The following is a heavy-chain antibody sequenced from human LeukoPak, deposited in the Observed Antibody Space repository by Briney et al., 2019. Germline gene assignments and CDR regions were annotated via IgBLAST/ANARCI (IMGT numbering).Heavy chain of an antibody. D-gene: IGHD3-3*01. CDR2: ISGYNGNT. Sequence: GASVKVSCKASGYTFTSYGISWVQQAPGQGLEWMGWISGYNGNTHYAQKLQGRVTMTTDTSASTAYLELRSLRSDDTAVYFCSRDYYDFWTGYSYTLEHWGQGTLVTISS. J-gene: IGHJ4*02. V-gene: IGHV1-18*01. CDR3: SRDYYDFWTGYSYTLEH. CDR1: GYTFTSYG.